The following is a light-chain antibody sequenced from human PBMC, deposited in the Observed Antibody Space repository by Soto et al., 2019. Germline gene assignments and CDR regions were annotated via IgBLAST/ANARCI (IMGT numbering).Light chain of an antibody. CDR3: QSYDSSLSGPV. CDR2: GNY. V-gene: IGLV1-40*01. J-gene: IGLJ2*01. Sequence: QSVLTQPPSVSGAPGQRVTISCTGSTSNIGARFDVHWYQQLPGTAPKLLIYGNYNRPSGVPVRFSGSKSGTSASLAITGLQAEDEADYYCQSYDSSLSGPVFGGGTKLTVL. CDR1: TSNIGARFD.